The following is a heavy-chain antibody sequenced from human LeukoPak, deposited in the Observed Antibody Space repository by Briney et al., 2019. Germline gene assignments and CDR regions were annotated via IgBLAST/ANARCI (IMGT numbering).Heavy chain of an antibody. CDR1: GFTFDNFA. V-gene: IGHV3-23*01. D-gene: IGHD3-10*01. Sequence: GGSPRLSCAPSGFTFDNFAMTWVRQAPGKGLEWVSEITGSGGSTYYADSVKGRFTISRDNSKNTLYLQMNSLRAEDTAIYYCARELFDLDYWGQGTLVTVSS. J-gene: IGHJ4*02. CDR3: ARELFDLDY. CDR2: ITGSGGST.